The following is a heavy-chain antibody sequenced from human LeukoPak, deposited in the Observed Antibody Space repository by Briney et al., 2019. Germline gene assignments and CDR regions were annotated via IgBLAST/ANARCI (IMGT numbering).Heavy chain of an antibody. CDR1: GGSISTYH. Sequence: SETLSLTCTVSGGSISTYHWSWIRQPPGKGLEWIGYIYYSGSTYYNPSLKSRVTISVDTSKNQFSLRLSSVTAADTAVYYCARGGAYYYDSSGYSGFDYWGQGTLVTVSS. D-gene: IGHD3-22*01. J-gene: IGHJ4*02. V-gene: IGHV4-59*08. CDR3: ARGGAYYYDSSGYSGFDY. CDR2: IYYSGST.